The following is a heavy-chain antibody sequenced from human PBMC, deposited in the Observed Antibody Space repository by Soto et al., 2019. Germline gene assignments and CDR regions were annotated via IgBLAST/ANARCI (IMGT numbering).Heavy chain of an antibody. CDR1: GYTFSDYY. J-gene: IGHJ4*02. CDR2: IDTSSTKI. CDR3: ASHYDLWTGYLSPVDY. D-gene: IGHD3-3*01. V-gene: IGHV3-11*01. Sequence: QVQLVESGGDLVKPGGSLRLSCAASGYTFSDYYLSWIRQAPGKGLEWISYIDTSSTKIYYADSVRGRFTISRDNGKNSLFLEMNNLRVEDTAVYFCASHYDLWTGYLSPVDYWGRRTLVTVSS.